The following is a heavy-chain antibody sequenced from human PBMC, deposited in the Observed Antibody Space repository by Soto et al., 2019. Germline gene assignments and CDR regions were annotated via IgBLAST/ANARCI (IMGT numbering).Heavy chain of an antibody. V-gene: IGHV1-69*13. D-gene: IGHD6-13*01. CDR3: AREGIAGNNWFDP. J-gene: IGHJ5*02. Sequence: GASVKVSCKASGGTFSSYAISWVRQAPGQGLEWMGGIIPIFGTANYAQKFQGRVTITADESTSTAYMELSSLRSEDTAVYYCAREGIAGNNWFDPWGQGTLVTVSS. CDR1: GGTFSSYA. CDR2: IIPIFGTA.